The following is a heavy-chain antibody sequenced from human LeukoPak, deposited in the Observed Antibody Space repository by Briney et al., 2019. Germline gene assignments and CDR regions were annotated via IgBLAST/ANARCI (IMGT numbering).Heavy chain of an antibody. CDR2: MYYSGSI. CDR1: GGSIISYY. D-gene: IGHD2-21*02. V-gene: IGHV4-59*03. CDR3: VKSGEDCGGDCPNWFKF. Sequence: SETLSLTCTVSGGSIISYYWSWIRQPPGKGLEWLGYMYYSGSINYNPSLKGRVTISVPTSRNQFSLKVSSVTAADTAVYYCVKSGEDCGGDCPNWFKFWGQGILVTVSS. J-gene: IGHJ5*01.